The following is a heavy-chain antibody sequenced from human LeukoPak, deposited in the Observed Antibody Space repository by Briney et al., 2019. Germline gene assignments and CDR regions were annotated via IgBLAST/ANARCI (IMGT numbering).Heavy chain of an antibody. CDR2: ISSSSSYI. CDR1: GFTFSSYS. Sequence: PGGSLRLSCAASGFTFSSYSMNWVRQAPGKGLEWVSSISSSSSYIYYADSVKGRFTISRDNAKNSLYLQMNSLRAEDTAVYYCARDTYYYGSGSYLFSDYYYYYYMDVWGKGTTVTVSS. CDR3: ARDTYYYGSGSYLFSDYYYYYYMDV. V-gene: IGHV3-21*01. D-gene: IGHD3-10*01. J-gene: IGHJ6*03.